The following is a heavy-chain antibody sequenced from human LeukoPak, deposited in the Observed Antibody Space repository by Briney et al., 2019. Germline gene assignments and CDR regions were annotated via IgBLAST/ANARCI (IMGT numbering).Heavy chain of an antibody. V-gene: IGHV3-74*01. CDR3: ARGYSSGCYD. CDR1: GLNFSSNW. D-gene: IGHD6-19*01. CDR2: INSDGSST. Sequence: GGSLRLSCAASGLNFSSNWMHWVRQAPGKGLVWVSRINSDGSSTDYADSAKGRFTISRDNAKNTLFLQMNSLRAEDTAVYYCARGYSSGCYDWGQGTLVTVSS. J-gene: IGHJ4*02.